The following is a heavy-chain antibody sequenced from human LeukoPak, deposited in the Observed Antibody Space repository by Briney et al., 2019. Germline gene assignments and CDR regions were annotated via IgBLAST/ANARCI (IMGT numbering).Heavy chain of an antibody. CDR2: INPSGGST. CDR3: ARDPGARWLQSSYYDY. D-gene: IGHD5-24*01. V-gene: IGHV1-46*01. CDR1: GYTFTSYC. J-gene: IGHJ4*02. Sequence: ASVKVSCKASGYTFTSYCMHWVRQAPGQGLEWMGIINPSGGSTSYAQKFQGRVTMTRDTSTSTVYMELSSLRSEDTAVYYCARDPGARWLQSSYYDYWGQGTLVTVS.